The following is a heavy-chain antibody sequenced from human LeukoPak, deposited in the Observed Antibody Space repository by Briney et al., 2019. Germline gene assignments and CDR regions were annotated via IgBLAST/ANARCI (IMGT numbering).Heavy chain of an antibody. J-gene: IGHJ4*02. Sequence: GGSLTLSCKPSGFTFSMYSMNWVRHAPGERLEWVSYIRSSGSPRYYADSVKGRFTISRDDAKSSLYLQMDNLRDEDTAVYYCVRDPDALDFWGQGTLVTVSP. CDR2: IRSSGSPR. CDR1: GFTFSMYS. V-gene: IGHV3-48*02. CDR3: VRDPDALDF.